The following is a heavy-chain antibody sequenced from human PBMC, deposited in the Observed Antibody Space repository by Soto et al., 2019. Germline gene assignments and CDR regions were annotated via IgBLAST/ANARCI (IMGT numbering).Heavy chain of an antibody. V-gene: IGHV3-23*01. CDR2: ISGSGGST. D-gene: IGHD4-4*01. CDR3: AKDKRPRTVTNNWFDP. CDR1: GFTFSSYA. Sequence: GGSLRLSCAASGFTFSSYAMSWVRQAPGKGLEWVSAISGSGGSTYYADSVKGRFTISRDNSKNTLYLQMNSLRAEDTAVYYCAKDKRPRTVTNNWFDPWGQGTLVTVSS. J-gene: IGHJ5*02.